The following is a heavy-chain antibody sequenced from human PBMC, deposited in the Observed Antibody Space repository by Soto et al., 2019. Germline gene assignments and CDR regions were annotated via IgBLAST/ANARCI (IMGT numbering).Heavy chain of an antibody. CDR1: GFTFSSYS. CDR2: ISSSSSYI. CDR3: ARESSGYSYDDWFDP. J-gene: IGHJ5*02. V-gene: IGHV3-21*01. D-gene: IGHD5-18*01. Sequence: GGSLRLSCAASGFTFSSYSMNWVRQAPGKGLEWVSSISSSSSYIYYADSVKGRFTISRDNAKNSLYLQMNSLRAEDTAVYYCARESSGYSYDDWFDPWGQGTLVTVSS.